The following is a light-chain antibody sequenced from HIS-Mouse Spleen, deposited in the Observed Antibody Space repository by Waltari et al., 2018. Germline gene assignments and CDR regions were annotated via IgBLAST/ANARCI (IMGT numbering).Light chain of an antibody. CDR2: LGS. Sequence: DIVMTQSPLSLPVTPGEPASISCRSSQILLHSNGSNYLDWYLPKPGQSPQLLIYLGSNRASGVPDRFSGSGSGTDFTLKISRVEAEDVGVYYCMQALQTPWTFGQGTKLEIK. CDR1: QILLHSNGSNY. V-gene: IGKV2-28*01. J-gene: IGKJ2*01. CDR3: MQALQTPWT.